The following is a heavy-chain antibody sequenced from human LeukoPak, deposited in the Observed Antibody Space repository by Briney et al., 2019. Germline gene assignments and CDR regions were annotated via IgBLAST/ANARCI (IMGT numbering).Heavy chain of an antibody. J-gene: IGHJ6*03. CDR1: AFTFSSDA. CDR2: ISGSGGST. D-gene: IGHD2-2*01. V-gene: IGHV3-23*01. CDR3: AKSPIVVVPAALYYMDV. Sequence: GGSLRPSWAAAAFTFSSDATSWVSQAPGKGMEWVSAISGSGGSTYYADSVKGRFTISRDNSKNTLYLQMNSLRAEDTAVYYCAKSPIVVVPAALYYMDVWGKGTTVTVSS.